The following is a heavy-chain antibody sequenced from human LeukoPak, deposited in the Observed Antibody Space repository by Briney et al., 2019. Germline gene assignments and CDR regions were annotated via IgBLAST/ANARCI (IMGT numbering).Heavy chain of an antibody. J-gene: IGHJ4*02. D-gene: IGHD6-19*01. CDR1: GFTFSSYA. CDR2: IKSQTDGGTA. Sequence: PGGSLRLSCAASGFTFSSYAMHWVRQAPGKGLEWVGRIKSQTDGGTADHAAPVKGRFTISRDDSANTLYLQMNSLKTEDTAVYYCTTVSITVTGTILWGQGTLVTVSS. CDR3: TTVSITVTGTIL. V-gene: IGHV3-15*01.